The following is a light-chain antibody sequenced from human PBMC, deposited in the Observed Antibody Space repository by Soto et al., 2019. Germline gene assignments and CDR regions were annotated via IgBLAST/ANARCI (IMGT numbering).Light chain of an antibody. CDR1: SSDIGGYNC. CDR3: SSYTSAGTLV. Sequence: QSVLTQPASVSGSPGQSITISCTGTSSDIGGYNCVSWYQQYPGKAPELMIFEVSNRPSGVSSRFSGSKSGNTASLTISGLQAEDEADYYCSSYTSAGTLVFGTGTKVTVL. J-gene: IGLJ1*01. V-gene: IGLV2-14*01. CDR2: EVS.